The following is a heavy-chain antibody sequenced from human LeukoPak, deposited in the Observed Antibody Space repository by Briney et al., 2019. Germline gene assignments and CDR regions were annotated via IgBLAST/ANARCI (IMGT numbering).Heavy chain of an antibody. CDR1: GGSISSYY. CDR3: ARLGWYFDY. J-gene: IGHJ4*02. V-gene: IGHV4-59*08. D-gene: IGHD6-19*01. CDR2: IYHSGST. Sequence: SETLSLTCTVSGGSISSYYWSWIRQPPGKGLEWIGYIYHSGSTNYNPSLKSRVTISVDTSKNQFSLKLSSVTAADTAVYYCARLGWYFDYWGQGTLVTVSS.